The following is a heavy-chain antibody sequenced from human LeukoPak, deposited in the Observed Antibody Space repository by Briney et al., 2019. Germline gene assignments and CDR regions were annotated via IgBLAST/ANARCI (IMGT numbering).Heavy chain of an antibody. D-gene: IGHD2-15*01. Sequence: SETLSLTCAVYGGSFSGYYWTWIRQHPGKGLEWIGYIYYSGSTYYNPSLKSRVTISVDTSKNQFSLMLSSVTAADTALYYCAKDRAGYCSGGSCYTTFDPWGQGTLVTVSS. V-gene: IGHV4-31*11. CDR2: IYYSGST. CDR1: GGSFSGYY. CDR3: AKDRAGYCSGGSCYTTFDP. J-gene: IGHJ5*02.